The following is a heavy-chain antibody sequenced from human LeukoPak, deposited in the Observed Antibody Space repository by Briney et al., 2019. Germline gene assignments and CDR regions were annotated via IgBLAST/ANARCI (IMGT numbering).Heavy chain of an antibody. V-gene: IGHV3-74*01. Sequence: PGGSLRLSCAASGFSFSSHWMHWVRQVPGKGLVWVSRINTDGRTTNYADSVKGRFTISRDNGKNTLYLQMNSLRADDTAVYYCARTIMAATGNDYWGQGTLVTVSS. D-gene: IGHD6-13*01. CDR2: INTDGRTT. J-gene: IGHJ4*02. CDR3: ARTIMAATGNDY. CDR1: GFSFSSHW.